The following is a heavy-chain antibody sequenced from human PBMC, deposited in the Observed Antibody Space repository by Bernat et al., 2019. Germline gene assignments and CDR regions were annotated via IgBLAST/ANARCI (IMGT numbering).Heavy chain of an antibody. CDR2: IYYSGST. D-gene: IGHD6-19*01. J-gene: IGHJ4*02. CDR1: GGSISSSSYY. CDR3: ARHAMGDTTALTGWYLTSDYYFDY. Sequence: QLQLQESGPGLVKPSETLSLTCTVSGGSISSSSYYWGRIRQPPGKGLEWIGSIYYSGSTYYNPSLKSRVTISVDTSKNQFSLKLSSVTAADTAVYYCARHAMGDTTALTGWYLTSDYYFDYWGQGTLVTVSS. V-gene: IGHV4-39*01.